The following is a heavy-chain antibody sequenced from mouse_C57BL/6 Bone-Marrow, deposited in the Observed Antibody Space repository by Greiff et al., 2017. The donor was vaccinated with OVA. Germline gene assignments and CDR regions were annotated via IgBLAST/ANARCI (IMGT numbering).Heavy chain of an antibody. V-gene: IGHV1-81*01. CDR1: GYTFTSYG. CDR3: ARWSNYWYFDV. CDR2: IYPRSGNT. J-gene: IGHJ1*03. D-gene: IGHD2-5*01. Sequence: QVQLQQPGAELARPGASVKLSCKASGYTFTSYGISWVKQRTGQGLEWIGEIYPRSGNTYYNEKFKGKATLTADKSSSTAYMELRSLTSEDSAVYFCARWSNYWYFDVWGTGTTVTVSS.